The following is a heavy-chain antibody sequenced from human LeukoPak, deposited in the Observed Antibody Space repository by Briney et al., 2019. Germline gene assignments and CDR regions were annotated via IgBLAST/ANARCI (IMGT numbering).Heavy chain of an antibody. D-gene: IGHD7-27*01. V-gene: IGHV4-61*02. CDR1: GGSISSGSYY. J-gene: IGHJ3*02. Sequence: PSETLSLTCTVSGGSISSGSYYWNWIRQPAGKGLEWIGRIYTSGSRNYNPSPKSRVTISGDTSKNQFSLKLNSVTAADTAVYYCASTTGDGYAFDIWGQGTMVTVSS. CDR3: ASTTGDGYAFDI. CDR2: IYTSGSR.